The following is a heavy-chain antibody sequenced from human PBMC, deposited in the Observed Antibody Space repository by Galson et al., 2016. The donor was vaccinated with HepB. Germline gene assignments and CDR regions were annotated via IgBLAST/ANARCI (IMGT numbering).Heavy chain of an antibody. CDR1: GGSMSYYY. Sequence: SETLSLTCTVSGGSMSYYYWSWIRQSPGKGLEYIGYIFNSGSTNYNPSLSSRVTISVDTSKQQFSLKMSSVTAADTAVYYCARTPLRERFLNYYFDYWGQGLLVTVSS. CDR2: IFNSGST. D-gene: IGHD3-10*01. CDR3: ARTPLRERFLNYYFDY. V-gene: IGHV4-59*01. J-gene: IGHJ4*02.